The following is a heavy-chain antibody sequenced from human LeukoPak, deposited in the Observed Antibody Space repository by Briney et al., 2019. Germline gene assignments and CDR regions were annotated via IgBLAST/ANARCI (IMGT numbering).Heavy chain of an antibody. CDR3: AGERTYRDAFDI. Sequence: SVKVSSKASGGTFSSYAISWVRQAPGQGLEWMGGIIPIFGTANYAQKFQGRVTITTDESTSTAYMELSSLRSEDTAVYYCAGERTYRDAFDIWGQGTMVTVSS. CDR2: IIPIFGTA. V-gene: IGHV1-69*05. J-gene: IGHJ3*02. CDR1: GGTFSSYA.